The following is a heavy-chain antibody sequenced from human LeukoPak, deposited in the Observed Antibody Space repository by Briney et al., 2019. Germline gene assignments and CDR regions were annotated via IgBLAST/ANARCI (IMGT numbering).Heavy chain of an antibody. V-gene: IGHV3-72*01. CDR1: GFTFSDHF. D-gene: IGHD6-19*01. CDR3: VRVGSVAGSDYLDY. J-gene: IGHJ4*02. CDR2: SRNKAKSYTT. Sequence: GGSLRLSCAISGFTFSDHFLDWVRQAPGKGLEWVGRSRNKAKSYTTEYAASVKGRFTISRDDSKNSLYLQMDSLKAEDTAVYYCVRVGSVAGSDYLDYWGQGTLVTVSS.